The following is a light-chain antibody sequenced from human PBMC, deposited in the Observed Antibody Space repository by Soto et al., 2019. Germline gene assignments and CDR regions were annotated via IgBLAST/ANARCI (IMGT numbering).Light chain of an antibody. CDR2: AAS. J-gene: IGKJ5*01. CDR1: QGIKND. Sequence: AIQMTQSPSSLSASVGDRVTITCRASQGIKNDLGWYQQKPGKAPKLLIYAASSLQSGVPSRFSGSGSGTDFTLTISSLQPDDFATYYCQQYDILPITFGRGTRLEIK. V-gene: IGKV1-6*01. CDR3: QQYDILPIT.